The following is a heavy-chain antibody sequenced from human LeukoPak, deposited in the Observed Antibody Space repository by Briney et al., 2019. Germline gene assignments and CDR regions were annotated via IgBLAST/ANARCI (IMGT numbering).Heavy chain of an antibody. CDR2: IYYSGST. V-gene: IGHV4-59*01. CDR3: ARVPYGSGSYYNRLAWFDP. CDR1: GGSISSYY. Sequence: SETLSLTCTVSGGSISSYYWSWIRQPPGKGLEWIGYIYYSGSTNYNPSLKSRVTISVDTSKNQFSLKLSSVTAADTAVYYCARVPYGSGSYYNRLAWFDPWGQGTLVTVSS. D-gene: IGHD3-10*01. J-gene: IGHJ5*02.